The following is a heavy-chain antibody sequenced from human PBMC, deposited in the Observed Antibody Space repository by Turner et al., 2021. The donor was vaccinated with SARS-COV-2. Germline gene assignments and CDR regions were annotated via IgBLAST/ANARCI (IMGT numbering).Heavy chain of an antibody. D-gene: IGHD2-2*01. CDR2: VDPEDGET. Sequence: VPLVQSGAEVKEPGASVKVSCKISGYTLTELSMYWVRQAPGKGLEWMGGVDPEDGETIYAQNYQGRVTMTEDTSTDTAYMELSSLRSEDTAVYFCSTGYQLRVNWFDPWGQGTLVTVSS. CDR3: STGYQLRVNWFDP. CDR1: GYTLTELS. J-gene: IGHJ5*02. V-gene: IGHV1-24*01.